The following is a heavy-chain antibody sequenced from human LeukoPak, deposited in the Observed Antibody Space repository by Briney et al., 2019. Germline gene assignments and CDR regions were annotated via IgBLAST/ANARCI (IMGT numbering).Heavy chain of an antibody. D-gene: IGHD2-15*01. CDR2: ISESGRST. Sequence: GGSLRLSCAASGFTFRSYAMSWVRQAPGKGLEGVSSISESGRSTYHADPVKGRFTISRDNSKNTLYLQMNSLRADDTAVYYCAKSKSGDCSGGSCSFEYWGQGTLVTVSS. V-gene: IGHV3-23*01. CDR1: GFTFRSYA. J-gene: IGHJ4*02. CDR3: AKSKSGDCSGGSCSFEY.